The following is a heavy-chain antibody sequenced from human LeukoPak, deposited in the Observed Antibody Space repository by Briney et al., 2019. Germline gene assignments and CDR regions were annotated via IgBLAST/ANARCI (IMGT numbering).Heavy chain of an antibody. V-gene: IGHV4-4*07. J-gene: IGHJ5*02. Sequence: SETLSLTCTVSGGSISSYYWSWIRQPAGKGLEWIERIYTSGSTNYNPSLKSRVTMSVDTSKNQFSLKLSSVTAADTAVYYCARCVDTAMVNWFDPWGQGTLVTVSS. D-gene: IGHD5-18*01. CDR3: ARCVDTAMVNWFDP. CDR1: GGSISSYY. CDR2: IYTSGST.